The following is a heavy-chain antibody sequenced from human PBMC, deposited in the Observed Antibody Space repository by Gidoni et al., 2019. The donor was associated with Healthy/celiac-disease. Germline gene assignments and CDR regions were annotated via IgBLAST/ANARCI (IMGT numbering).Heavy chain of an antibody. CDR2: IYWDDDK. D-gene: IGHD5-12*01. CDR1: GFSLSTSGVG. V-gene: IGHV2-5*02. Sequence: QITLKESGPTLVKPTQTLTLTCPFSGFSLSTSGVGVGWIRQPPGKALEWLALIYWDDDKRYSPSLKSRLTITKDTSKNQVVLTMTNMDPVDTATYYCAHHQSGYSFNYFDYWGQGTLVTVSS. CDR3: AHHQSGYSFNYFDY. J-gene: IGHJ4*02.